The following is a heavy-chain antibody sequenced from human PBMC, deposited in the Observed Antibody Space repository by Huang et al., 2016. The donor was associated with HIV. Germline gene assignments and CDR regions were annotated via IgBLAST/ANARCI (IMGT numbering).Heavy chain of an antibody. CDR3: AREGITPSGTEVSGFDF. J-gene: IGHJ5*01. V-gene: IGHV1-46*03. CDR1: GFSILIYY. CDR2: VNPSGGGA. D-gene: IGHD6-13*01. Sequence: QVQLVQSGAEVKKPGASVTISCKASGFSILIYYIHWVRQAPGQGLEWNGRVNPSGGGADYAQKFKGRVTMTRDTSTRTLYMELSSLRSEDTAVYYCAREGITPSGTEVSGFDFWGQGTPVSVSS.